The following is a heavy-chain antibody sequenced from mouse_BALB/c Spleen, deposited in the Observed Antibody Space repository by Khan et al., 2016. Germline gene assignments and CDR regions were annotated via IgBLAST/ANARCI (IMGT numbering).Heavy chain of an antibody. CDR3: ARDDYAY. CDR1: GFTFSDYG. J-gene: IGHJ3*01. D-gene: IGHD2-4*01. Sequence: EVELVESGGGLVQPGGSRKLSCAASGFTFSDYGMAWVRQAPGKGPEWVAFISNLAYSIYYADTVTGRFTISRENAKNTLYLEMSSLRAEDTAMYYCARDDYAYWGRGTLVSVSA. CDR2: ISNLAYSI. V-gene: IGHV5-15*02.